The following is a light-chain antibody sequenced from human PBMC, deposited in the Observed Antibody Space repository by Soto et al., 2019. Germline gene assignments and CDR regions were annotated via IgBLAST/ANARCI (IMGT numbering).Light chain of an antibody. J-gene: IGKJ2*01. CDR1: QSVSRM. Sequence: DIQITQSPSTLSASVGDRITITCRASQSVSRMLAWYQQKPGKAPKLLIYDASSLESGVPSRFSGRGSGTEFTLTISSLQPDDCATYYCHTYNSYSLHTFGQGTKVDIK. CDR2: DAS. CDR3: HTYNSYSLHT. V-gene: IGKV1-5*01.